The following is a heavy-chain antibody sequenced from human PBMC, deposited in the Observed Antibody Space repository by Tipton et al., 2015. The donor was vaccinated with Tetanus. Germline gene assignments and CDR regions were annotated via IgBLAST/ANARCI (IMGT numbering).Heavy chain of an antibody. CDR3: ARLLYYYDSSGYYSGVWDY. CDR2: IYSSGST. CDR1: GGSISSYY. V-gene: IGHV4-59*08. Sequence: TLSLTCTVSGGSISSYYWSWIRQPPGKGLEWIGYIYSSGSTNYNPSPKSRVTISEDTSKNQFPLKLSSVTAADTAVYYCARLLYYYDSSGYYSGVWDYWGQGTLVTVSS. D-gene: IGHD3-22*01. J-gene: IGHJ4*02.